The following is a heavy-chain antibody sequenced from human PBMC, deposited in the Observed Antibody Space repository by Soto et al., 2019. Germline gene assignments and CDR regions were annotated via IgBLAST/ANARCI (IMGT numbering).Heavy chain of an antibody. V-gene: IGHV3-30*03. Sequence: GGSLRLSCAASGFSFSNNGMHWVRQAPGKGLEWVAIISYDGSKKYYADSVKGRFTISRDNSKNTLYLQMNSLRVEDTALYYCASLVVVTATNWFDPWGQGTLVTVSS. CDR3: ASLVVVTATNWFDP. CDR2: ISYDGSKK. D-gene: IGHD2-21*02. J-gene: IGHJ5*02. CDR1: GFSFSNNG.